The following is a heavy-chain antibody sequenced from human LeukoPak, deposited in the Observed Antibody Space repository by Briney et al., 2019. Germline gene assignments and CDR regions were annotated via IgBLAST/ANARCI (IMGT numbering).Heavy chain of an antibody. D-gene: IGHD6-13*01. CDR2: ISSSSSYI. CDR1: GFTFSAYA. Sequence: GGSLRLSCAASGFTFSAYAMAWVRQAPGKGLEWVSSISSSSSYIYYADSVKGRFTISRDNAKNSLYLQMNSLRAEDTAVYYCARYSSSSTWGQGTLVTVSS. CDR3: ARYSSSST. J-gene: IGHJ5*02. V-gene: IGHV3-21*01.